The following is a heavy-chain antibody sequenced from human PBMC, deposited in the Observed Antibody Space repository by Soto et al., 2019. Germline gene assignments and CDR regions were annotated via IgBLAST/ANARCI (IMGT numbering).Heavy chain of an antibody. CDR2: INAGNGNT. D-gene: IGHD1-26*01. CDR1: GYTFTSYA. CDR3: ARDSGSYLIHWYFDL. J-gene: IGHJ2*01. Sequence: ASVKVSCKASGYTFTSYAMHWVRQAPGQRLEWMGWINAGNGNTKYSQKFQGRVTITRDTSASTAYMELSSLRSEDTAVYYCARDSGSYLIHWYFDLWGRGTLVTVSS. V-gene: IGHV1-3*01.